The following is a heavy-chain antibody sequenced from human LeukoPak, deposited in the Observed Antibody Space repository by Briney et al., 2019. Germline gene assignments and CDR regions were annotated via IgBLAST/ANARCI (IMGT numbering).Heavy chain of an antibody. CDR3: ATEIKWERWGWDAFDI. V-gene: IGHV1-24*01. Sequence: GASVKVSCKVSGYTLTELSMHWVRQAPGKGLEWMGGFDPEDGETIYAQKFQGRVTVTEDTSTDTAYMELSSLRSGDTAVYYCATEIKWERWGWDAFDIWGQGTMVTVSS. J-gene: IGHJ3*02. CDR2: FDPEDGET. CDR1: GYTLTELS. D-gene: IGHD1-26*01.